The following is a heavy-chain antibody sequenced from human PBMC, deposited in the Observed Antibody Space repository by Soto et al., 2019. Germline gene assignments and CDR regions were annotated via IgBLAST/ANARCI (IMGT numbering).Heavy chain of an antibody. V-gene: IGHV4-34*01. CDR2: INHSGST. CDR1: GGSFSGYY. Sequence: SETLSLTCAVYGGSFSGYYWSWIRQPPGKGLEWIGEINHSGSTNYNPSLKSRVTISVDTSKNQFSLKLSSVTAADTAVYYCARGVVATIQTPSFDYWGQGTLVTVSS. CDR3: ARGVVATIQTPSFDY. J-gene: IGHJ4*02. D-gene: IGHD5-12*01.